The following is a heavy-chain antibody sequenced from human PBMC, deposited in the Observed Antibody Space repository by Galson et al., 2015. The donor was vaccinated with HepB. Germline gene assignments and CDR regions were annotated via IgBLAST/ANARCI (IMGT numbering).Heavy chain of an antibody. V-gene: IGHV1-46*03. CDR2: INPSGGST. D-gene: IGHD6-19*01. Sequence: SVKVSCKVSGYTLTELSMHWVRQAPGQGLEWMGIINPSGGSTSYAQKFQGRVTMTRDTSTSTVYMELSSLRSEDTAVYYCARDWGRWLAHFDYWGQGTLVTVSS. CDR1: GYTLTELS. CDR3: ARDWGRWLAHFDY. J-gene: IGHJ4*02.